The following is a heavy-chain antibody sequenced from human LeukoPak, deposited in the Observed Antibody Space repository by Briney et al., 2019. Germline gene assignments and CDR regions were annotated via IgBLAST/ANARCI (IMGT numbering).Heavy chain of an antibody. CDR3: AKGRQTYSNNRYSFAY. V-gene: IGHV3-30*02. CDR1: GLTFSSYG. D-gene: IGHD4-11*01. Sequence: GGSLRLSCAASGLTFSSYGMHWGRQAPGKGLEWVAFIRYDESNKYYADSVKGRFTISRDNSKHTLYLQMNTLRAEDTAVYYCAKGRQTYSNNRYSFAYWGQGTPVTVSS. J-gene: IGHJ4*02. CDR2: IRYDESNK.